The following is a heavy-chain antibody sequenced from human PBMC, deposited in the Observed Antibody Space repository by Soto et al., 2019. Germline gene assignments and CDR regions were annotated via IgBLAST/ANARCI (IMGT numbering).Heavy chain of an antibody. D-gene: IGHD3-3*01. V-gene: IGHV3-53*04. Sequence: EVQLVESGGGLVQPGGSLRLSCAASGFTVSSNYMSWVRQAPGKGLEWVSVIYSGGSTYYADSVKGRFTISRHNSKNTLYLQMNSLRAEDTAVYYCARDYDFWSGFAFDIWGQGTMVTVSS. CDR1: GFTVSSNY. CDR3: ARDYDFWSGFAFDI. J-gene: IGHJ3*02. CDR2: IYSGGST.